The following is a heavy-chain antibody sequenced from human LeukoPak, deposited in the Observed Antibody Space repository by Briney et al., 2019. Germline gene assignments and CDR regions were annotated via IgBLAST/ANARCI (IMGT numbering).Heavy chain of an antibody. V-gene: IGHV1-46*01. CDR2: INPSGGST. Sequence: ASVKVSCKASGYTFTGYYMHWVRQAPGQGLEWMGIINPSGGSTSYAQKFQGRVTMTRDTSTSTVYMEVTSLRSEDTAVYYCARGFDGLRLKGQYFDYWGQGTLVTVSS. D-gene: IGHD5/OR15-5a*01. J-gene: IGHJ4*02. CDR1: GYTFTGYY. CDR3: ARGFDGLRLKGQYFDY.